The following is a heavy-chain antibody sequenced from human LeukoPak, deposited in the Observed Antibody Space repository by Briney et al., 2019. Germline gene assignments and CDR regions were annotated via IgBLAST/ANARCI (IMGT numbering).Heavy chain of an antibody. V-gene: IGHV4-34*01. CDR1: GGSFSGYY. CDR2: INHSGST. J-gene: IGHJ4*02. CDR3: ARVGWGIAAAGLDY. D-gene: IGHD6-13*01. Sequence: SETLSLTCAVYGGSFSGYYWSWIRQPPGKGLEWIGEINHSGSTNYNPSLKSRVTISVDTSKNQFSLKLSSVTAADTAVYYCARVGWGIAAAGLDYWGQGTLVTASS.